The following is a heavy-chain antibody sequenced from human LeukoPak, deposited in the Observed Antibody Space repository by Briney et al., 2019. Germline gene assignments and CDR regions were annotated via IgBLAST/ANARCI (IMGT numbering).Heavy chain of an antibody. CDR3: AKEYGYTYGEFDY. D-gene: IGHD5-18*01. V-gene: IGHV4-59*01. CDR2: VYYSGST. J-gene: IGHJ4*02. CDR1: GGSISSYY. Sequence: SETLSLTCTVSGGSISSYYWSWIRLPPGKGLEWIGYVYYSGSTNYNPSLKSRVTISVDTSKNQFSLKLSSVIAADTAVYYCAKEYGYTYGEFDYWGQGTLVTVSS.